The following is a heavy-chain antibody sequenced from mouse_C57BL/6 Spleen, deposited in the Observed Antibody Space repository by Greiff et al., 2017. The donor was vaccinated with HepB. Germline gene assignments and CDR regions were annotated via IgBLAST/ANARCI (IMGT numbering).Heavy chain of an antibody. CDR1: GYTFTSYW. D-gene: IGHD1-1*01. Sequence: QVQLKQSGTELVKPGASVKLSCKASGYTFTSYWMHWVKQRPGQGLEWIGNINPSNGGTNYNEKFKSKATLTVDKSSSTAYMQLSSLTSEDSAVYYCERGGVYYGSSYERGYYFDYWGQGTTLTVSS. CDR3: ERGGVYYGSSYERGYYFDY. J-gene: IGHJ2*01. CDR2: INPSNGGT. V-gene: IGHV1-53*01.